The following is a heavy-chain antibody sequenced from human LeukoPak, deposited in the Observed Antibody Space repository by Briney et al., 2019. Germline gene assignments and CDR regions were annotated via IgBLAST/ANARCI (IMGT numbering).Heavy chain of an antibody. CDR3: ARAGVAAAGSLLAF. V-gene: IGHV6-1*01. J-gene: IGHJ4*02. Sequence: KHSQSLSLTCAISGDSVSSNSATWNWIRQSPSRGLEWLGRTYYRSKWYNEYAVSVKSRVTINPDTSKNQFSLQLNSVTPEDTAVYYCARAGVAAAGSLLAFWGQGTLVTVSS. CDR2: TYYRSKWYN. CDR1: GDSVSSNSAT. D-gene: IGHD6-13*01.